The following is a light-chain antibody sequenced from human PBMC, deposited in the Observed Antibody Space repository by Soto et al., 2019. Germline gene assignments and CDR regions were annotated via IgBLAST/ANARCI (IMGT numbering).Light chain of an antibody. CDR2: GAS. J-gene: IGKJ4*01. CDR3: QQYHTWPIT. CDR1: QSVSNN. V-gene: IGKV3D-15*01. Sequence: EIVLTQSPATLSLSPGERAALSCRGSQSVSNNYLAWYQQKPGQAPRLLIYGASNRATGIPDRFSGSGSGTEFTLTINSLQSEDCAIYYCQQYHTWPITFGGGTKVDIK.